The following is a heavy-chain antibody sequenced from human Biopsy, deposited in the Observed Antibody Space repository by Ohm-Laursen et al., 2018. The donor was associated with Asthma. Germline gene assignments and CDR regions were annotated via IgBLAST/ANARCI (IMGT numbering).Heavy chain of an antibody. CDR2: ISSDGHNK. Sequence: SLRLSCAASGFKFSSYAFHWVRQAPGKGLEWVALISSDGHNKYYKDSVKGRFTISRDNSKLRLYLEINSLRVEDLAVYYCARESGQDSGGTGAFDRWGQGIMVAVSS. CDR3: ARESGQDSGGTGAFDR. CDR1: GFKFSSYA. V-gene: IGHV3-30-3*01. D-gene: IGHD4-23*01. J-gene: IGHJ3*02.